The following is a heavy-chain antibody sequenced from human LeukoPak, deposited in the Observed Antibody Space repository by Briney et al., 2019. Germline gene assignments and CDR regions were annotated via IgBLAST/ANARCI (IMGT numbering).Heavy chain of an antibody. CDR1: GFTFSSHW. J-gene: IGHJ3*01. CDR2: VNGPGDWT. V-gene: IGHV3-74*01. CDR3: AREVFEGQRQSDAFDV. Sequence: GGSLTLSCAASGFTFSSHWMHWVHQAPGEGLVWVSRVNGPGDWTHYADSVRGRFIISRDNAENTISLQMNNLRAEDTAVYFCAREVFEGQRQSDAFDVWGQGTMVTVSS. D-gene: IGHD6-25*01.